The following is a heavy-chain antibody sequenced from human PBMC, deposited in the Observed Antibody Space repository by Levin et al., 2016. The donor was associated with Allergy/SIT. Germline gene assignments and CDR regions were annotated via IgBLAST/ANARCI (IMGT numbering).Heavy chain of an antibody. J-gene: IGHJ6*02. Sequence: GGSLRLSCKGSGYSFTSYWISWVRQMPGKGLEWMGRIDPSDSYTNYSPSFQGHVTISADKSISTAYLQWSSLQASDTAMYYCARHAGYCSSTSCYYYYYGMDVWGQGTTVTVSS. D-gene: IGHD2-2*01. CDR2: IDPSDSYT. CDR1: GYSFTSYW. CDR3: ARHAGYCSSTSCYYYYYGMDV. V-gene: IGHV5-10-1*01.